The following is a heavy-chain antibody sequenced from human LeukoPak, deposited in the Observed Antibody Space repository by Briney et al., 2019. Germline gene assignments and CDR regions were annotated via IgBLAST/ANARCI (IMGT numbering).Heavy chain of an antibody. V-gene: IGHV3-72*01. CDR2: IRNRARGYTT. Sequence: GGSLRLSCVASGSTFSDYYMDWVRQAPGKGLEWVARIRNRARGYTTDYAASAKGRFTILRDDSEGSLYLQMNSLQTEDTAVYYCATETKDSSAYYYFDYWGQGALVTVSS. J-gene: IGHJ4*02. CDR3: ATETKDSSAYYYFDY. D-gene: IGHD3-22*01. CDR1: GSTFSDYY.